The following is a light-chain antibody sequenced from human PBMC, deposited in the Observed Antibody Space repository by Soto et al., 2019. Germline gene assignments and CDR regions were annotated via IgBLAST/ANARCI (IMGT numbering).Light chain of an antibody. V-gene: IGKV3-20*01. J-gene: IGKJ4*01. CDR2: GAS. CDR1: QSVSSR. CDR3: QQYGSSPLT. Sequence: EIRMTQSPSTLSVSTGERATLSCRASQSVSSRLAWYQQKPGQAPRLLIYGASSRATGIPDRFSGSGSGTDFTLTISRLEPEDFAVYYCQQYGSSPLTFGGGTKVAIK.